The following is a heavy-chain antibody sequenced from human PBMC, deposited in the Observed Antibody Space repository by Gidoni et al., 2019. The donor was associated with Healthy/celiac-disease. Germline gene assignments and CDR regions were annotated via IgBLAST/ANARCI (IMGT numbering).Heavy chain of an antibody. V-gene: IGHV4-39*01. Sequence: QLQLQESGPGLVKPSETLSLTCTVSGGSISSSSYYWGWIRQPPGKGLEWIGSIYYSGSTYYNPSLKSRVTISVDTSKNQFSLKLSSVTAADTAVYYCARQVFKCSGGSCYYYYGMDVWGQGTTVTVSS. CDR3: ARQVFKCSGGSCYYYYGMDV. J-gene: IGHJ6*02. CDR1: GGSISSSSYY. CDR2: IYYSGST. D-gene: IGHD2-15*01.